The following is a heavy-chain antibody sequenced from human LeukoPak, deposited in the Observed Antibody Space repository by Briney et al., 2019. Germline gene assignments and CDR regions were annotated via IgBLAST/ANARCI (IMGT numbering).Heavy chain of an antibody. CDR1: GFTFGGFW. CDR3: ASGFLQWLY. V-gene: IGHV3-7*01. CDR2: INPDGSIK. J-gene: IGHJ4*02. D-gene: IGHD3-3*01. Sequence: GGSLRLSCAASGFTFGGFWMSWVRQAPGRGLEWVANINPDGSIKYYVDSIKGRFSISRDNAKNSLYLQMNSLRAEDTAVYYCASGFLQWLYWGQGTLVVVTS.